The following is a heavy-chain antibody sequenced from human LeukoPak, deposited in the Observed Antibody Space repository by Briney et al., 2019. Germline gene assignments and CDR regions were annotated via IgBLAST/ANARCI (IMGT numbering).Heavy chain of an antibody. CDR2: ISYDGSNK. J-gene: IGHJ4*02. CDR1: GFTFSSYG. V-gene: IGHV3-30*18. D-gene: IGHD3-22*01. Sequence: GGSLRLSCAASGFTFSSYGMHWVRQAPGKGLEWVAVISYDGSNKYYADSVKGRFTISRDNSKNTLYLQMNSLRAEDTAVYYCAKAPPTYYYDSSGYPLTDYWGQGTLVTVSS. CDR3: AKAPPTYYYDSSGYPLTDY.